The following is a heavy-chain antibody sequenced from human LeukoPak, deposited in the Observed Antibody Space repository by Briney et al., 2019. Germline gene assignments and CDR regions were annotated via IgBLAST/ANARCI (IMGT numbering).Heavy chain of an antibody. CDR3: ARESTAMVIYYFDY. CDR2: IYTSGST. V-gene: IGHV4-4*07. Sequence: SETLSITCTVSGGSISSYYWSWIRQPAGKGLEWIGRIYTSGSTNYNPSLKSRVTMSVDTSKNQFSLKLSSVTAADTAVYYCARESTAMVIYYFDYWGQGSLVTVSS. D-gene: IGHD5-18*01. J-gene: IGHJ4*02. CDR1: GGSISSYY.